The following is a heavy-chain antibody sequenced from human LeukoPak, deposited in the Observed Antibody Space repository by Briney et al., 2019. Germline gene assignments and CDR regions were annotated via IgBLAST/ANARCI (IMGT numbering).Heavy chain of an antibody. CDR2: ISGSGDTT. J-gene: IGHJ4*02. V-gene: IGHV3-23*01. D-gene: IGHD2-15*01. Sequence: PGGSLRLSCVAYGLTFSNYAMDWVRQAPGKGLEWVSAISGSGDTTYYADSVRGRLTISRDNSSNTLHLQMNSLRADDTALYYCAKIARGSDDYWGKGTLVTVSS. CDR1: GLTFSNYA. CDR3: AKIARGSDDY.